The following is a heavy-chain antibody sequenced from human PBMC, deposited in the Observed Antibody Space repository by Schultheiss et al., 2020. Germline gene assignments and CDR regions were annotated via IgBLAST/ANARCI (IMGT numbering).Heavy chain of an antibody. CDR3: ARGYILFGYGMDV. CDR1: GYTFTSYA. Sequence: GESLKISCKGSGYTFTSYAMNWVRQAPGQGLEWMGWISAYNGNTNYAQKLQGRVTMTTDTSTSTAYMELRSLRSDDTAVYYCARGYILFGYGMDVWGQGTTVTVSS. CDR2: ISAYNGNT. V-gene: IGHV1-18*01. D-gene: IGHD2-2*02. J-gene: IGHJ6*02.